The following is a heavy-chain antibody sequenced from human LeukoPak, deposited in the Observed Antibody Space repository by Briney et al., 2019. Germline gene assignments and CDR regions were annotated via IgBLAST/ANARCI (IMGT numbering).Heavy chain of an antibody. CDR3: AKDRSNSWTFDY. D-gene: IGHD6-13*01. V-gene: IGHV3-30*18. CDR1: GFTFSSYG. CDR2: IASDGSDR. Sequence: PGRSLRLSCTVSGFTFSSYGMHWVRQAPGKGLEWVANIASDGSDRHYADSVKGRFTISRDNSKNTVYLQMNSLRGEDTAVYYCAKDRSNSWTFDYWGQGTLVTVSS. J-gene: IGHJ4*02.